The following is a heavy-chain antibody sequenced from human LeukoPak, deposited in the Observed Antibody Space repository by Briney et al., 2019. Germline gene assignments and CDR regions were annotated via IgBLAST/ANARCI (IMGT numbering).Heavy chain of an antibody. V-gene: IGHV1-69*04. J-gene: IGHJ6*02. CDR2: IIPIVGRT. Sequence: ASVKVSCKASGGTFSGKVISWVRQAPGQGLEWMGRIIPIVGRTTYAQKFQDRITITADKSTNIAYVELSSLRFEDTAMYYCARGGSSGGDAMDVWGQGTTVIVSS. CDR3: ARGGSSGGDAMDV. D-gene: IGHD3-22*01. CDR1: GGTFSGKV.